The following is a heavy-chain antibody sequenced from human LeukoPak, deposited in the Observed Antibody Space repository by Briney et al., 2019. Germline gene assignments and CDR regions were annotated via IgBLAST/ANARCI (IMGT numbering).Heavy chain of an antibody. CDR2: TSHSGSS. Sequence: SETLSLNCAVYGGSFNDYYWAWIRQPPGQGLEWLGETSHSGSSTYNASLKRRVVISVATSKSHFSLSLISVTAADTAVYYCAGIRRSYGDFVLPLDPWGQGTLVTVSS. CDR3: AGIRRSYGDFVLPLDP. J-gene: IGHJ5*02. V-gene: IGHV4-34*01. CDR1: GGSFNDYY. D-gene: IGHD2-21*02.